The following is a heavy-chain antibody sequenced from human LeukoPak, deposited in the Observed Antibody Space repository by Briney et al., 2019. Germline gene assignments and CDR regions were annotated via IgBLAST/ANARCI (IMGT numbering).Heavy chain of an antibody. J-gene: IGHJ4*02. Sequence: RSSETLSLTCTVSGGSISSYYWNWIRQPPGKGLEWIGYIYYSGSINYNPSLKSRVTISVDTSKNQFSLKLSSVTAADTAVYYCARGRKYYSDSSGLYYFEYWGQGTLVTVSS. D-gene: IGHD3-22*01. CDR1: GGSISSYY. CDR2: IYYSGSI. V-gene: IGHV4-59*01. CDR3: ARGRKYYSDSSGLYYFEY.